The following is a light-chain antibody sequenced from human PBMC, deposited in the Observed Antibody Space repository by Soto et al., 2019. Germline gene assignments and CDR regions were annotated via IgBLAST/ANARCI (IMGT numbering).Light chain of an antibody. V-gene: IGKV1-39*01. J-gene: IGKJ2*01. Sequence: DILLPQCPSSQSAAPGATTSLTCRSFQTISKSLNWYQQRPGKAPKLLIFGASNLHNGVPPRFSGLGSGTHFTLTITTPQPEDAATYYCQQSYSVPYTFGQGTKVDI. CDR3: QQSYSVPYT. CDR2: GAS. CDR1: QTISKS.